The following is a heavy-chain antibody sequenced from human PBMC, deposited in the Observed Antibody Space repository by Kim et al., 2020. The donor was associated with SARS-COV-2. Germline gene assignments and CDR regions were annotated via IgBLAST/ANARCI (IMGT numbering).Heavy chain of an antibody. CDR1: GGSMKSHS. V-gene: IGHV4-59*11. CDR2: IYYSGST. Sequence: SETLSLTCTVSGGSMKSHSWTWMRQPPGKGPEWIGHIYYSGSTNYNPSLKSRVTILVDPSKNQFSLKLRSLTAADTAVYYCARGGGFDYGGNSAYFDYWGQGTLVTVSS. D-gene: IGHD4-17*01. J-gene: IGHJ4*02. CDR3: ARGGGFDYGGNSAYFDY.